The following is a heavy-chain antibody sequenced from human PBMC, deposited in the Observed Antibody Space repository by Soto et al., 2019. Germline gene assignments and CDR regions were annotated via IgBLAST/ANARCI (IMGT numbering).Heavy chain of an antibody. V-gene: IGHV1-18*04. CDR3: ARDHGPYYYGSGSYLPDY. CDR1: GYTFTNYY. CDR2: ISAYNGNT. Sequence: ASVKVSCKASGYTFTNYYIHWVRQAPGQGLEWMGWISAYNGNTNYAQKLQGRVTMTIDTSTSTAYMELRSLRSDDTAVYYCARDHGPYYYGSGSYLPDYWGQGTLVTVSS. J-gene: IGHJ4*02. D-gene: IGHD3-10*01.